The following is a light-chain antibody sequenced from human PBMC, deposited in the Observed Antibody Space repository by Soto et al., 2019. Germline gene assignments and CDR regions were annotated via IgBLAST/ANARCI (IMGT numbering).Light chain of an antibody. J-gene: IGKJ1*01. CDR2: GAS. V-gene: IGKV3-15*01. CDR3: QQYNNWPWT. CDR1: QSVSTN. Sequence: EIVMTQSPAILSVSPGERATLSCRASQSVSTNLAWFQQKPGQTPRLLFNGASTRATGIPARFTGSGSGTEFILTISSLQSEDFAVYYCQQYNNWPWTFGQGTKVDI.